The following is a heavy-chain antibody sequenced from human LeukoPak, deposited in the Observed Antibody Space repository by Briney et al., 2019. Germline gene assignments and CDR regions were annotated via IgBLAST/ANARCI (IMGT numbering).Heavy chain of an antibody. CDR3: ARAPGGSGYFDL. J-gene: IGHJ2*01. CDR1: GGSISSGDYY. D-gene: IGHD1-1*01. CDR2: IYYSGST. Sequence: SQTLSLTCTVSGGSISSGDYYWSWIRQPPGKGLEWIGYIYYSGSTYYNPSLKSRVTISVDTSKNQFSLKLSSVTAADTAVYYCARAPGGSGYFDLWGRGTLVTVSS. V-gene: IGHV4-30-4*08.